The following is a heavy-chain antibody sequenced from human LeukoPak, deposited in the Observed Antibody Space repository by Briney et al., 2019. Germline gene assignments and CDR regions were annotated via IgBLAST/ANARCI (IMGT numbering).Heavy chain of an antibody. D-gene: IGHD5-18*01. CDR3: ARNSYGHLNWFDP. Sequence: PSETLSLTCTVSGGSISSTSYYWAWIRQPPGKGLEWIGSIYYSGYTYYNPSLKSRVTISLDTSKSQFSLRLISVTAADTAMYYCARNSYGHLNWFDPWGQGTLVTVSS. J-gene: IGHJ5*02. V-gene: IGHV4-39*07. CDR1: GGSISSTSYY. CDR2: IYYSGYT.